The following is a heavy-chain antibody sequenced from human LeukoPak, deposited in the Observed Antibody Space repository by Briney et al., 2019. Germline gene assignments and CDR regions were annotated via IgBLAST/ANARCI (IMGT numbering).Heavy chain of an antibody. CDR1: GYTFTSYD. CDR2: MNPNSGNT. V-gene: IGHV1-8*03. Sequence: ASVKVSCKASGYTFTSYDINWVRQATGQGLEWMGWMNPNSGNTGYAQKFQGRVTITRNTSISTAYMELSRLRSEDTAVYYCARVNEGNFWSGYYTRHNYNWFDPWGQGTLVTVSS. J-gene: IGHJ5*02. CDR3: ARVNEGNFWSGYYTRHNYNWFDP. D-gene: IGHD3-3*01.